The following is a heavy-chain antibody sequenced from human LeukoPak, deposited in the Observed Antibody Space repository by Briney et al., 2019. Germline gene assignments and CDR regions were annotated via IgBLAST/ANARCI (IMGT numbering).Heavy chain of an antibody. J-gene: IGHJ5*02. CDR2: INHSGST. Sequence: PSETLSLTCAVYGGSFSGYYWSWIRQPPGKGMEWIGEINHSGSTNYNPSRKSRVAISVDTSKNQFSLKLSSVTAADTAMYYCARVSRVVVVPAASFRFDPWGQGTLVTVSS. CDR3: ARVSRVVVVPAASFRFDP. D-gene: IGHD2-2*01. V-gene: IGHV4-34*01. CDR1: GGSFSGYY.